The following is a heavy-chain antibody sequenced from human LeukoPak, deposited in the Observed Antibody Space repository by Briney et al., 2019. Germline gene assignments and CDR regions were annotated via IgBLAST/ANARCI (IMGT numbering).Heavy chain of an antibody. CDR2: IYYSGST. CDR1: GGSISSYY. V-gene: IGHV4-39*01. Sequence: SETLSLTCTVSGGSISSYYWGWIRQPPGKGLEWIGSIYYSGSTYYNPSLKSRVTISVDTSKNQFSLKLSSVTAADTAVYYCARHVWSGSLALDYWGQGTLVTVSS. D-gene: IGHD3-3*01. J-gene: IGHJ4*02. CDR3: ARHVWSGSLALDY.